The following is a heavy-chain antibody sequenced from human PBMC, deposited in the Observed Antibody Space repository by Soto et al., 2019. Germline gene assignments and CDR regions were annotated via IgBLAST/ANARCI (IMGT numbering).Heavy chain of an antibody. CDR2: ISAYNGNT. Sequence: QVQLVQSGAEVKKPGASVKVSCKASGYTFTSYGISWVRQAPGQGLEWMGWISAYNGNTNYAQKLQGRVTMTTDTSTSTAYMELRSLRSEDTDVYYCARGSSSYFEWLLQGGLRYFDYWGQGTLVTVSS. D-gene: IGHD3-9*01. J-gene: IGHJ4*02. V-gene: IGHV1-18*01. CDR1: GYTFTSYG. CDR3: ARGSSSYFEWLLQGGLRYFDY.